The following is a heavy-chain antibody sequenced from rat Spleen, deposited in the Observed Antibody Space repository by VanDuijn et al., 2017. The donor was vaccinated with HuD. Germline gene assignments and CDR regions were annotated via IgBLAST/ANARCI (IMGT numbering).Heavy chain of an antibody. V-gene: IGHV5-22*01. Sequence: EVQLVESGGGLVQPGRSLKLSCAASGFTFSDYYMAWVRQAPKKGLEWVASISYEGSSTYYGDSVKGRFTISRDNAKSTLYLQMNSLRSEDTATYYCARHAYTYYGYNYDWYFDFWGPGTMVTVSS. D-gene: IGHD1-9*01. CDR3: ARHAYTYYGYNYDWYFDF. CDR2: ISYEGSST. CDR1: GFTFSDYY. J-gene: IGHJ1*01.